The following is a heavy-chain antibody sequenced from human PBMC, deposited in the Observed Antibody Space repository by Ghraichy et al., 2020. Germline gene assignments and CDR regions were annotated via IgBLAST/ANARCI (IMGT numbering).Heavy chain of an antibody. Sequence: ESLNISCTVSGGSISSYYWSWIRQPPGKGLEWIGYIYYSGSTNYNPSLKSRVTISVDTSKNQFSLKLSSVTAADTAVYYCARDRSVDFWSGTYYYYGMDVWGQGTTVTVSS. CDR2: IYYSGST. CDR1: GGSISSYY. CDR3: ARDRSVDFWSGTYYYYGMDV. D-gene: IGHD3-3*01. V-gene: IGHV4-59*01. J-gene: IGHJ6*02.